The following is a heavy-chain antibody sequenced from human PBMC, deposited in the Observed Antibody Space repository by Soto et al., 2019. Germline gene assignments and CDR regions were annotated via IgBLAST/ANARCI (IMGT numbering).Heavy chain of an antibody. CDR1: GGSISSGGYY. CDR3: ARARAAGGSGSYPNWFDP. V-gene: IGHV4-31*03. D-gene: IGHD3-10*01. J-gene: IGHJ5*02. Sequence: LSLTCTVSGGSISSGGYYWSWIRQHPGKGLEWIGYIYYSGSTYYNPSLKSRVTISVDTSKNQFSLKLSSVTAADTAVYYCARARAAGGSGSYPNWFDPWGQGTLVTVSS. CDR2: IYYSGST.